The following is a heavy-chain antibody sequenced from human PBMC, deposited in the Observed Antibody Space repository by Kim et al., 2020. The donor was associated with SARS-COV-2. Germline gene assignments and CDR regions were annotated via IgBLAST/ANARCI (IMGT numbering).Heavy chain of an antibody. Sequence: GGSLRLSCAASGFTFDDYAMHWVRQAPGKGLEWVSGISWNSGSIGYADSVKGRFTISRDNAKNSLYLQMNSLRAEDTALYYCANLWSGAFDIWGQGTMVT. CDR1: GFTFDDYA. J-gene: IGHJ3*02. CDR2: ISWNSGSI. CDR3: ANLWSGAFDI. V-gene: IGHV3-9*01. D-gene: IGHD3-10*01.